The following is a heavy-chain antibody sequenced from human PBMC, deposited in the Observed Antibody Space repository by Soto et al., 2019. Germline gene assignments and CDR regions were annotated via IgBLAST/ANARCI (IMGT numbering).Heavy chain of an antibody. CDR2: IYYSGST. Sequence: SETLSLTCTVSGGSISSGGYYWSWIRQHPGKGLEWIGYIYYSGSTYYNPSLKCRVTISVDTSKNQFSLKLSSVTAADTAVYYCASSHYYGSGSYRNKQSYGMDVWGQGTTVTVSS. V-gene: IGHV4-31*03. CDR3: ASSHYYGSGSYRNKQSYGMDV. J-gene: IGHJ6*02. CDR1: GGSISSGGYY. D-gene: IGHD3-10*01.